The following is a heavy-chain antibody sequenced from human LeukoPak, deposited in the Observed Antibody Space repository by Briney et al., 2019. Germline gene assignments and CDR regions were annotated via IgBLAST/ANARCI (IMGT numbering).Heavy chain of an antibody. CDR2: IIPIFGTA. J-gene: IGHJ2*01. CDR3: ARDRVHCSGGSCYLSADDWYFDL. D-gene: IGHD2-15*01. V-gene: IGHV1-69*13. CDR1: GGTFISYA. Sequence: ASVKVSCKASGGTFISYAISWVRQAPGQGLEWMGGIIPIFGTANYAQKFQGRVTITADESTSTAYMELSSLRSEDTAVYYCARDRVHCSGGSCYLSADDWYFDLWGRGTLVTVSS.